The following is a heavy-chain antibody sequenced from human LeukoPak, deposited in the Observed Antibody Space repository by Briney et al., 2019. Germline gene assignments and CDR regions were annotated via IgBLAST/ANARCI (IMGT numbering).Heavy chain of an antibody. CDR3: ARSSSDAFDI. V-gene: IGHV3-69-1*01. J-gene: IGHJ3*02. CDR2: ISSSSYI. CDR1: GFTVSSNS. Sequence: GGSLRLSCTVSGFTVSSNSMNWVRQAPGKGLEWVSSISSSSYIYYADSVKGRFTISRDNAKNSLYLQMNSLRAEDTAVYYCARSSSDAFDIWGQGTMVTVSS. D-gene: IGHD6-6*01.